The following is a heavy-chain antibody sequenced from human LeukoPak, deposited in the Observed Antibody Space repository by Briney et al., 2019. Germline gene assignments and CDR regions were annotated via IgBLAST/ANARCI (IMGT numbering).Heavy chain of an antibody. CDR3: AKAPGGNSYYFDY. J-gene: IGHJ4*02. CDR1: GFTFSSYG. V-gene: IGHV3-30*18. D-gene: IGHD4-23*01. Sequence: GGSLRLSCAASGFTFSSYGMHWVRKAPGKGLEWVAVISYDGSNKYYADSVKGRFTISRDNSKNTLYLQMNSLRAEDTAVYYCAKAPGGNSYYFDYWGQGTLVTVSS. CDR2: ISYDGSNK.